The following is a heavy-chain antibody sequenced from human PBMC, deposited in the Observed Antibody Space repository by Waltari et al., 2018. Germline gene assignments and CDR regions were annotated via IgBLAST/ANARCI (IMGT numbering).Heavy chain of an antibody. D-gene: IGHD6-13*01. CDR2: IYTSGST. CDR1: GGSISSGSYY. Sequence: QVQLQESGPGLVKPSQTLSLTCTVSGGSISSGSYYWSWIRQPAGKGLEWIGRIYTSGSTNYNPSRKSRVTISVDTSKNQFSLKLSSVTAADTAVYYCARVWRSSSWEFDPWGQGTLVTVSS. V-gene: IGHV4-61*02. CDR3: ARVWRSSSWEFDP. J-gene: IGHJ5*02.